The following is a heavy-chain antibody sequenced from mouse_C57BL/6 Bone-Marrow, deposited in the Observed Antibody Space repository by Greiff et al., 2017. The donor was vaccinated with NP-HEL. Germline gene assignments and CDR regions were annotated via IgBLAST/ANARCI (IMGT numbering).Heavy chain of an antibody. CDR2: INPNNGGT. D-gene: IGHD1-1*01. Sequence: EVKLMESGPELVKPGASVKISCKASGYTFTDYYMNWVKQSHGKSLEWIGDINPNNGGTSYNQKFKGKATLTVDKSSSTAYMELRSLTSEDSAVYYCAREDSYYYGSSFLYYAMDYWGQGTSVTVSS. CDR3: AREDSYYYGSSFLYYAMDY. J-gene: IGHJ4*01. CDR1: GYTFTDYY. V-gene: IGHV1-26*01.